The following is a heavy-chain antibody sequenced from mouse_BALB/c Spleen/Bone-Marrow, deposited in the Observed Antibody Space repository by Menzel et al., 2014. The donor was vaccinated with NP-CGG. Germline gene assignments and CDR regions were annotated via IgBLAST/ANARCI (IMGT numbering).Heavy chain of an antibody. CDR2: INSDGGST. Sequence: EVKLMESGGGLVQPGESLKLSCESNEYEFPSHDMSWVRKTPEKRLELVAAINSDGGSTYYPDTMERRFIISRDNSKXTLYLQVSSLRSEDTAFYYCARHGDYYGSSLFAYWGQGTLVTVSA. D-gene: IGHD1-1*01. V-gene: IGHV5-2*01. CDR1: EYEFPSHD. CDR3: ARHGDYYGSSLFAY. J-gene: IGHJ3*01.